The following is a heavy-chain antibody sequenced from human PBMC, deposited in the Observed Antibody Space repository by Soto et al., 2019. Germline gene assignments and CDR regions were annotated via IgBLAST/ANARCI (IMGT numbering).Heavy chain of an antibody. CDR3: GKSSSGARYYGMDV. Sequence: PGGSLRLSCAASGFTFSSYAMNWVRQAPGRGLEWVAGISASGGDTSYADSAKGRFTISRDNSKDTLYLQMISLRAEDTAVYYCGKSSSGARYYGMDVWGQGXTVTVSS. J-gene: IGHJ6*02. CDR2: ISASGGDT. CDR1: GFTFSSYA. D-gene: IGHD1-26*01. V-gene: IGHV3-23*01.